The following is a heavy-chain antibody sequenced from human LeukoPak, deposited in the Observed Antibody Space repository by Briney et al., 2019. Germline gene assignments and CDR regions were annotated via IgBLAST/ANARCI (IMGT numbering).Heavy chain of an antibody. CDR2: ISAYNGNT. J-gene: IGHJ4*02. CDR3: ARDYYYDSSGHLAN. V-gene: IGHV1-18*01. CDR1: GYTFTSYG. D-gene: IGHD3-22*01. Sequence: ASVKVSCKASGYTFTSYGISWVRQAPGQGLEWMGWISAYNGNTNYAQKLQGRVTMTTDTSTSTAYMELRSLRSDDTAVYYCARDYYYDSSGHLANWGQGTLVTVSS.